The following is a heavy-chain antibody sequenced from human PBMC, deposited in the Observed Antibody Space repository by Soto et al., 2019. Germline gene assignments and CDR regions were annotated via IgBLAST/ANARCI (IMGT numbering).Heavy chain of an antibody. V-gene: IGHV5-51*01. CDR2: IYPGDSDT. D-gene: IGHD1-26*01. Sequence: PGESLKISCKGSGYSFTSYWIGWVRQMPGKGLEWMGIIYPGDSDTRYSPSFQGQVTISADKSISTAYLQWSSLKASDTAMYYCARPTLEVGATISYFDFWGQGTLVTVSS. CDR3: ARPTLEVGATISYFDF. CDR1: GYSFTSYW. J-gene: IGHJ4*02.